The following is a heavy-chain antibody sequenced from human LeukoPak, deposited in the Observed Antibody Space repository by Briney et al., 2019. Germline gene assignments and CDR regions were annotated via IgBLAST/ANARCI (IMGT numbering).Heavy chain of an antibody. J-gene: IGHJ4*02. V-gene: IGHV1-46*01. CDR1: GYTSTNYY. Sequence: ASVKVSCKASGYTSTNYYMHWVRQAPGQGLEWMGVINPSGGSTNYAQKFQGRVAMTRDTSTNTVYMELSSLRSEDTAVYYCASPPPSSSWPPEAYWGQGTLVTVSS. D-gene: IGHD6-13*01. CDR3: ASPPPSSSWPPEAY. CDR2: INPSGGST.